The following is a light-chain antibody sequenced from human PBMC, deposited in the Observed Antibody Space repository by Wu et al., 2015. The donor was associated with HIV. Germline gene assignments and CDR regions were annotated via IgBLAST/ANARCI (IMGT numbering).Light chain of an antibody. CDR3: QQYDSHPYS. CDR1: QDISNY. Sequence: DIQLTQSPSFLSASIRDSVTITCRASQDISNYLAWYQQKPGKAPKLLIYAASTLQSGVPSRFSGSGSGTEFTLTISSLQPEDFATYYCQQYDSHPYSFGQGTKLEIK. CDR2: AAS. V-gene: IGKV1-9*01. J-gene: IGKJ2*03.